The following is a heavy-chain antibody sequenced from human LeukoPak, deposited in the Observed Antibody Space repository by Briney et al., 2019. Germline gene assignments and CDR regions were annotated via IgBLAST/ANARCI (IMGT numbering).Heavy chain of an antibody. V-gene: IGHV4-4*02. J-gene: IGHJ4*02. D-gene: IGHD1-1*01. CDR3: ARRSRTGTLHYFDY. CDR2: IYHSGST. CDR1: GGSISSSNW. Sequence: SETLSLTCAVSGGSISSSNWWSWVRQPPGKGLEWIGEIYHSGSTNCNPSLKSRVAMSVDTSKNQFSLNLSSVTAADTAVYYCARRSRTGTLHYFDYWGQGTLVTVSS.